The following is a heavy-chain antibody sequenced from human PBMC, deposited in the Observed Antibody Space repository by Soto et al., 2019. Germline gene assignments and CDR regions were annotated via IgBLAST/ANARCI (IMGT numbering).Heavy chain of an antibody. J-gene: IGHJ4*02. CDR1: GFNFIRKY. Sequence: EVQLVESGGGLIQPGGSLRLSCAASGFNFIRKYMIWVRQAPGKGLEWVSILYSGGTTYYADSVKGRFTVSRDNAKNSVYLQMNGLTAEDSGIYYCARVTAGSGSYQIDLWGQGTLVTVSS. D-gene: IGHD3-10*01. CDR3: ARVTAGSGSYQIDL. CDR2: LYSGGTT. V-gene: IGHV3-53*01.